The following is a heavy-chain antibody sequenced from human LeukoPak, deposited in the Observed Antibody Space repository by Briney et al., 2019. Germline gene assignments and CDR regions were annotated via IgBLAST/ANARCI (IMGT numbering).Heavy chain of an antibody. J-gene: IGHJ4*02. CDR3: ARSEIWTPGYDFDY. D-gene: IGHD5-12*01. CDR1: GFTVSSNY. CDR2: ISSSSSYI. Sequence: GGSLRLSCAASGFTVSSNYMSWVRQAPGKGLEWVSSISSSSSYIYYADSVKGRFTISRDNAKNSLYLQMNSLRAEDTAVYYCARSEIWTPGYDFDYWGQGTLVTVSS. V-gene: IGHV3-21*01.